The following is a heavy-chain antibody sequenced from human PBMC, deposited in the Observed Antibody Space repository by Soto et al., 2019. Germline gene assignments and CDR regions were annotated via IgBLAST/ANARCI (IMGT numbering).Heavy chain of an antibody. CDR3: ARENSRISPRLFQH. CDR1: GFTFSSYA. D-gene: IGHD6-6*01. J-gene: IGHJ1*01. Sequence: GGSLRLSCAASGFTFSSYAMSWVRQAPGKGLEWVSAISGSGGSTYYADSVKGRFTISRDNSKNTLYLQMNGLRPEDTGLYYCARENSRISPRLFQHWGHGTLVTVSS. V-gene: IGHV3-23*01. CDR2: ISGSGGST.